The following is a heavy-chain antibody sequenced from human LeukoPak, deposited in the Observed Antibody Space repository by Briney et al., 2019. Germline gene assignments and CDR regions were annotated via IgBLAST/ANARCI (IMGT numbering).Heavy chain of an antibody. CDR3: ARAPYDRPEVCDY. V-gene: IGHV1-69*04. CDR2: IIPILGIA. CDR1: GGTFSSYA. D-gene: IGHD3-22*01. Sequence: ASVKVSCKASGGTFSSYAISWVRQAPGQGLEWMGRIIPILGIANYAQKFQGRVTITADKSTSTAYMELSSLRSEDTAVYYCARAPYDRPEVCDYWGQGTLVTVSS. J-gene: IGHJ4*02.